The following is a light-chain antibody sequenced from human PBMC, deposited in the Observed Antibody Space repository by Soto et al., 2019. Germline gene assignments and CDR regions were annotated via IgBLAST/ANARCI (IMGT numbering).Light chain of an antibody. J-gene: IGKJ5*01. CDR3: HQRYNWPRVT. V-gene: IGKV3-11*01. CDR2: DVS. CDR1: QSVSNS. Sequence: EFVMSQSPATLSVSPGEGATPSCRASQSVSNSLAWYQQKPGQPPRLLIYDVSNRATGIPARFSGSGSGTDFTLTITSLEPEDFAVYFCHQRYNWPRVTFGQGTRLEIK.